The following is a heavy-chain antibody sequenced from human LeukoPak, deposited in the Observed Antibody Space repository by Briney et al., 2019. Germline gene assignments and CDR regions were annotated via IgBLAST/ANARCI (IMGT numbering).Heavy chain of an antibody. CDR1: GGSINNFY. Sequence: PSETLSLTCTVSGGSINNFYWSWIRQPPGKGLEFIVYVYYSGTTKYNPSLKGRVTISADTSTSKNQYSLKLTSVTAADTAVYYCARGDDSSGYYFYPYFDYWGQGMLVTVSS. CDR2: VYYSGTT. D-gene: IGHD3-22*01. V-gene: IGHV4-59*01. CDR3: ARGDDSSGYYFYPYFDY. J-gene: IGHJ4*02.